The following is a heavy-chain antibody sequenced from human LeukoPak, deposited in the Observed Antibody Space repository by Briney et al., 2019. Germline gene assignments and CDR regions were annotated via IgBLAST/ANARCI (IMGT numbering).Heavy chain of an antibody. J-gene: IGHJ4*02. Sequence: SETLSLTCAVYGGSFSGYYWSWIRQPPGKGLEWIGYIYYSGSTNYNPSLKSRVTISVDTSKNQFSLKLSPVTAADTAVYYCARLLHYYDSSGALVGYFDYRGQGTLVTVSS. D-gene: IGHD3-22*01. CDR3: ARLLHYYDSSGALVGYFDY. CDR1: GGSFSGYY. V-gene: IGHV4-59*08. CDR2: IYYSGST.